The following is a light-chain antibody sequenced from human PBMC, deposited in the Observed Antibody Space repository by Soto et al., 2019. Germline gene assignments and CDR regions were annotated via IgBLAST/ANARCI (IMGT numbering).Light chain of an antibody. CDR2: AAS. V-gene: IGKV1-12*01. Sequence: DILMKQSPVAVSASVGDRVTITCRSSQDIGSRLAWFQQKPRKATQYLIQAASILQSGVPSRCSGSESGTEFMLTINHLQPEDIASYFCLQVYSLPRPFGLGTKADNK. J-gene: IGKJ1*01. CDR3: LQVYSLPRP. CDR1: QDIGSR.